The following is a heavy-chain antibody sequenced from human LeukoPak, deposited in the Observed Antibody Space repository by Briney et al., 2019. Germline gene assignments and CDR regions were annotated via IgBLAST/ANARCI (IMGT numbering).Heavy chain of an antibody. CDR2: INSDGSGT. D-gene: IGHD2-21*01. CDR3: ARWRGTSPVGEFDP. CDR1: GFTFSSYS. Sequence: GGSLRLSCAASGFTFSSYSMNWVRQAPGKGLVWVSRINSDGSGTSYADSVKGRFTISRDNAKNTLYLQMNSLRAEDTAVYYCARWRGTSPVGEFDPWGQGTLVTVSS. V-gene: IGHV3-74*01. J-gene: IGHJ5*02.